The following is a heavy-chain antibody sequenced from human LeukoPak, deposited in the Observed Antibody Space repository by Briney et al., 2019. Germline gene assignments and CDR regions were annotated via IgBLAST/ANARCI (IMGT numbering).Heavy chain of an antibody. CDR1: GGSISSSSYY. CDR2: SYYSGST. J-gene: IGHJ5*02. V-gene: IGHV4-39*07. D-gene: IGHD1-26*01. CDR3: ARDPAIVGATHWFDP. Sequence: SETLSLTCTVSGGSISSSSYYWGWIRQPPGKGLEWIGSSYYSGSTYYNPSLKSRVTISVDTSKNQFSLKLSSVTAADTAVYYCARDPAIVGATHWFDPWGQGTLVTVSS.